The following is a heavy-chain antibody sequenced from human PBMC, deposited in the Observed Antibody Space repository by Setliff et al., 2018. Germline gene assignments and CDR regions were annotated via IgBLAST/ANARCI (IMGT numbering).Heavy chain of an antibody. V-gene: IGHV1-69*05. CDR1: GGTFSSYG. J-gene: IGHJ6*03. Sequence: SVKVSCKASGGTFSSYGISWVRQAPGQGLEWMGGTIPMFGTTNYARKFQGRVTIITGESTSTAYMQLSSLGSEDTAVYYCVREGVHSRSSTDYRYYMDVWGKGTTVTVSS. D-gene: IGHD6-6*01. CDR3: VREGVHSRSSTDYRYYMDV. CDR2: TIPMFGTT.